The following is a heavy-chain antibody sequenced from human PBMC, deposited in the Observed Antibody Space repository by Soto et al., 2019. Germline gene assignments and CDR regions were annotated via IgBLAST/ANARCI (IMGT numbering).Heavy chain of an antibody. Sequence: ASVKVSCKASRYTFTGYYMHWVRQAPGQGLEWMGWINPNSGGTNYAQKFQGRVTMTRDTSISTAYMELSRLRSDDTAVYYCARGLGYCSGGSCSSDWGQGTLVTVSS. V-gene: IGHV1-2*02. J-gene: IGHJ4*02. CDR1: RYTFTGYY. D-gene: IGHD2-15*01. CDR2: INPNSGGT. CDR3: ARGLGYCSGGSCSSD.